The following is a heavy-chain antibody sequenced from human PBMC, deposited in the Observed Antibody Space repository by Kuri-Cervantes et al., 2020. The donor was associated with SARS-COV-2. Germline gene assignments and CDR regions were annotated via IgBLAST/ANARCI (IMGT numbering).Heavy chain of an antibody. Sequence: SETLSLTCAVSGGSISSSNWWIWVRQPPGKGLEWIGEIYHSGSTNYNPPLKSRVTISVDKSKNQFSLNLRSVTAADTAMYYCARDQQWLVRGALDVWGQGTTVTVSS. CDR1: GGSISSSNW. V-gene: IGHV4-4*02. CDR2: IYHSGST. CDR3: ARDQQWLVRGALDV. J-gene: IGHJ6*02. D-gene: IGHD6-19*01.